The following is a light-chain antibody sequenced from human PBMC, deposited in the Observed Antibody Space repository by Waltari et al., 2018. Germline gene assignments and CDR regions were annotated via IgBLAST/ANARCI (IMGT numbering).Light chain of an antibody. J-gene: IGLJ2*01. Sequence: SYVLTQPPSVSVAPGKPARITCWGNNIGDKSGHWYQQKPGQAPDLVIYDDSDRPSEIPERFSGSNSGNTATLTISRVEAGDEADYYCQVWDSSSDHVVFGGGTKLTVL. CDR2: DDS. CDR3: QVWDSSSDHVV. CDR1: NIGDKS. V-gene: IGLV3-21*04.